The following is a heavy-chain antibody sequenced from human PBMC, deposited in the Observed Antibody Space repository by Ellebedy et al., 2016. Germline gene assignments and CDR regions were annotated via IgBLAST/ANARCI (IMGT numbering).Heavy chain of an antibody. CDR1: GYTFTSYG. Sequence: SVKVSCXASGYTFTSYGISWVRQAPGQGLEWMGGIIPIFGTANYAQKFQGRVTITADESTSTAYMELSSLRSEDTAVYYCARVGPWYNYMDVWGKGTTVTVSS. D-gene: IGHD1-14*01. CDR2: IIPIFGTA. V-gene: IGHV1-69*13. J-gene: IGHJ6*03. CDR3: ARVGPWYNYMDV.